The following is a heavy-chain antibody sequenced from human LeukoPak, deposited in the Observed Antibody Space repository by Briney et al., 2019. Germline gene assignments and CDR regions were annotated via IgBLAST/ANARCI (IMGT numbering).Heavy chain of an antibody. CDR3: TRAPGRFWLLDY. Sequence: SETLSLTCIISGGSISSYYCAWIRRSAGKGLEWIGRIHTSGSTDYNPSLKSRVTMLLDTSKNQFSLTLTSVSAADTAVYYCTRAPGRFWLLDYWGQGSLVTVSS. CDR2: IHTSGST. J-gene: IGHJ4*02. D-gene: IGHD3-3*01. CDR1: GGSISSYY. V-gene: IGHV4-4*07.